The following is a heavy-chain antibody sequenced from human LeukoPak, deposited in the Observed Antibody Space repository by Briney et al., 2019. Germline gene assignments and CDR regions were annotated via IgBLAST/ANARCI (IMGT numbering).Heavy chain of an antibody. D-gene: IGHD6-19*01. CDR1: GFTFSSYS. CDR3: ARDLVAGTPGAFDY. J-gene: IGHJ4*02. Sequence: PGESLRLSCAASGFTFSSYSMNWVRQAPGKGLEWVSSICIRSNYIYYADSVKGRFIISRDNAKNSMYLQMNSLRAEDTAVYYCARDLVAGTPGAFDYWGQGTLVIVS. CDR2: ICIRSNYI. V-gene: IGHV3-21*01.